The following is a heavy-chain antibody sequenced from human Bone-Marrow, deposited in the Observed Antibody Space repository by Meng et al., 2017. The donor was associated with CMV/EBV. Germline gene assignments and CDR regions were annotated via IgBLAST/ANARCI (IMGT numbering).Heavy chain of an antibody. Sequence: GESLKISCAASGFTFSSYAMHWVRQAPGKGLEWVAVISYDGSNKYYADSVKGRFTISRDNSKNTLYLQMNSLRAEDTAVYYCARYVAAAAPYYYYGMDVWGQGTTVTGSS. CDR2: ISYDGSNK. CDR1: GFTFSSYA. J-gene: IGHJ6*01. D-gene: IGHD6-13*01. CDR3: ARYVAAAAPYYYYGMDV. V-gene: IGHV3-30-3*01.